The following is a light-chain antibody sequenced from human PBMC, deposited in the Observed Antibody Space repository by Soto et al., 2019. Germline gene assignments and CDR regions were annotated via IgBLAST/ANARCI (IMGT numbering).Light chain of an antibody. CDR1: QSVSSN. Sequence: EIVMKHSPATVSVSTWEGATLSRSASQSVSSNLAWYQQKPGQAPRLLIYGASTRATGIPARFSGSGSGTEFTLTISSLQSEDFAVYYCQQYNNWPPITFGQGTRLEIK. CDR2: GAS. J-gene: IGKJ5*01. V-gene: IGKV3-15*01. CDR3: QQYNNWPPIT.